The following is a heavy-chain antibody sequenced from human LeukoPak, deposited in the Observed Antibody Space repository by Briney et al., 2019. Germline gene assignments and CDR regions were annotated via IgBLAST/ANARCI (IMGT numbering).Heavy chain of an antibody. J-gene: IGHJ4*02. CDR3: AKDVRGKSLGDYYYDSRPTIGVFDY. V-gene: IGHV3-23*01. CDR2: ISGSGGST. CDR1: GFTFSSYA. Sequence: GGSLRLSCAASGFTFSSYAMSWVRQAPGKGLEWVSAISGSGGSTYYADSVKGRFTISRDNSKNTLYLQMNSLRAEDTAVYYCAKDVRGKSLGDYYYDSRPTIGVFDYWSQGTLVTVSS. D-gene: IGHD3-22*01.